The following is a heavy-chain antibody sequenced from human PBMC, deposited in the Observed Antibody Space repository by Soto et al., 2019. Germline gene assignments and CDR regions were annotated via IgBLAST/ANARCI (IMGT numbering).Heavy chain of an antibody. D-gene: IGHD4-17*01. J-gene: IGHJ4*02. CDR2: IYYSGST. Sequence: PSETLSLTCTVSGGSISSSSYYWGWIRQPPGKGLEWIGSIYYSGSTYYNPSLKSRVTISVDTSKNQFSLKLSSVTAADTAVYYCARGKRDYVSPIDYWGQGTLVTVS. CDR1: GGSISSSSYY. CDR3: ARGKRDYVSPIDY. V-gene: IGHV4-39*01.